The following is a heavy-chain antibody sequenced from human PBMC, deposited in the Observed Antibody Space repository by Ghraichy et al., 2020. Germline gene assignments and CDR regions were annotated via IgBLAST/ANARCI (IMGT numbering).Heavy chain of an antibody. CDR1: GFTFSGFE. J-gene: IGHJ4*02. CDR2: SSSSGTTI. Sequence: GGSLRLSCAASGFTFSGFEMNWVRQAPGKGLEWVSYSSSSGTTIYYADTVKGRFTISRDNTKNVLYLQMNSLGVEDTAVYYCARDSSSAYNYLDYWGQGTLVTVSS. CDR3: ARDSSSAYNYLDY. V-gene: IGHV3-48*03. D-gene: IGHD6-6*01.